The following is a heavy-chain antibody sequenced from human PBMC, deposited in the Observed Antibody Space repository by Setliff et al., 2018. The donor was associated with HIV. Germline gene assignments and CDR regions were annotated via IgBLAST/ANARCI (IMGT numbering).Heavy chain of an antibody. CDR3: AKDHVSASIAAVPGY. V-gene: IGHV3-23*01. J-gene: IGHJ4*02. D-gene: IGHD6-13*01. CDR2: ISGSGTTT. CDR1: GFTFSTYA. Sequence: GGSLRLSCAASGFTFSTYAMSWVRQAPGKGLEWVSVISGSGTTTYYADSVKGRFTISRDNSKNTVYLQMNSLRAEDTAIYYCAKDHVSASIAAVPGYWGQGTLVTVSS.